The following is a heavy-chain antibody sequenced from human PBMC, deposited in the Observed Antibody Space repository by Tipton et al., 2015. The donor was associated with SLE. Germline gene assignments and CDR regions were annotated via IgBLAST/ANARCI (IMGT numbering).Heavy chain of an antibody. CDR3: ARDPGGIAARGYFDY. CDR1: GFTFSSYS. D-gene: IGHD6-6*01. CDR2: ISSSSSTI. Sequence: SLRLSCAASGFTFSSYSMSWVRQAPGKGLEWVSYISSSSSTIYYADSVKGRFTISRDNAKNSLYLQMNSLRAEDTAVYYCARDPGGIAARGYFDYWGQGTLVTVSS. J-gene: IGHJ4*02. V-gene: IGHV3-48*01.